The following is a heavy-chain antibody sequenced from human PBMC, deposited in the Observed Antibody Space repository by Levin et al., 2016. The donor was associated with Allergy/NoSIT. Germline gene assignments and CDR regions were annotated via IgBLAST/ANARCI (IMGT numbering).Heavy chain of an antibody. D-gene: IGHD3-10*01. V-gene: IGHV3-64*01. J-gene: IGHJ3*02. Sequence: WIRQPPGKGLEYVSAISSNGGSTYYANSVKGRFTISRDNSKNTLHLQMGSLRAEDMAVYYCAREPSHYYGSNAFDIWGQGTMVTVSS. CDR2: ISSNGGST. CDR3: AREPSHYYGSNAFDI.